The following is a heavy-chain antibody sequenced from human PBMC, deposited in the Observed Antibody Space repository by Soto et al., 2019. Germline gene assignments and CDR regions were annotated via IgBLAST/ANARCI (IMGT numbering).Heavy chain of an antibody. D-gene: IGHD3-10*01. V-gene: IGHV3-23*01. CDR3: ANIDYGPSWGNWFDP. Sequence: SLRLSCAVSGFTFSKYAMTWVRQTPGKGLEWVSKISSSGGRTYYADSVKGRFTISRDNSKNTLYLQMNSLRAEDTAVYYCANIDYGPSWGNWFDPWGQGTLVTVSS. CDR1: GFTFSKYA. J-gene: IGHJ5*02. CDR2: ISSSGGRT.